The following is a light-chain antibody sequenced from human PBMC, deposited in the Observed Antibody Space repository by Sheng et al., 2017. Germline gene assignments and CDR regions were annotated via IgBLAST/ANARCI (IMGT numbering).Light chain of an antibody. CDR1: RSNIGTTT. CDR2: ADY. J-gene: IGLJ3*02. Sequence: QPVLTQPPSASGTPGQRVTISCSGSRSNIGTTTVNWYQQLPGAAPRLLIYADYKRPSGVPDRFSASKSGTSGSLAISGLQSEDEADYYCASWDNSLDGWVFGGGTTLTVL. V-gene: IGLV1-44*01. CDR3: ASWDNSLDGWV.